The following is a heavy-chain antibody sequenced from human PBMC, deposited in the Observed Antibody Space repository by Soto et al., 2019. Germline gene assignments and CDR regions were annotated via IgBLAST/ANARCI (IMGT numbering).Heavy chain of an antibody. CDR3: ARDTWDIVVVPAANGYNWFDP. D-gene: IGHD2-2*01. CDR2: INPSGGST. CDR1: GYTFTSYY. V-gene: IGHV1-46*01. J-gene: IGHJ5*02. Sequence: ASVKVSCKASGYTFTSYYMHWVRQAPGQGLEWMGIINPSGGSTTYAQKFQGRVIMTRDTSTSTIYMELSSLRSEDTAVYYCARDTWDIVVVPAANGYNWFDPWGQGTLVTVS.